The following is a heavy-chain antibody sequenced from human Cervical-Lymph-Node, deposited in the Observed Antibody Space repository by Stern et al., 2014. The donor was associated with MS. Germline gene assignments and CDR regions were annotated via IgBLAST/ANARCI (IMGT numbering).Heavy chain of an antibody. CDR2: ISSSESSI. CDR3: ARSHSKWLVHDAFDI. Sequence: QVQLVESGGGLVKPGGSLRLSCAASGFTFSDYYMSWIRQATGKGLEWVSSISSSESSIYYADSVKGRFTISRDNAKNSLYLQMNSLRAEDTAVYYCARSHSKWLVHDAFDIWGQGTMVSVSA. CDR1: GFTFSDYY. V-gene: IGHV3-11*01. J-gene: IGHJ3*02. D-gene: IGHD6-19*01.